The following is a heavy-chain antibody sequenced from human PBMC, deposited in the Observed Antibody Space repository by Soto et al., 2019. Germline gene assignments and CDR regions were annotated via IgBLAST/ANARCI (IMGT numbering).Heavy chain of an antibody. CDR3: ARDSGTCRYDAFDI. D-gene: IGHD3-16*02. CDR2: IKQDGSEK. J-gene: IGHJ3*02. V-gene: IGHV3-7*01. Sequence: GGSLRLSCAASGFTFSSYWMSWVRQAPGKGLEWVANIKQDGSEKYYVDSVKGRFTISRDNAKNSLYLQMNSLRAEDTAVYYCARDSGTCRYDAFDIWGQGTMVTVSS. CDR1: GFTFSSYW.